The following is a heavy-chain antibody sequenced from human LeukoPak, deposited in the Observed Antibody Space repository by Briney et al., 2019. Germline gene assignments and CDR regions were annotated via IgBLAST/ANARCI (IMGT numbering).Heavy chain of an antibody. CDR3: ARSSIIAAAGPYYFDY. V-gene: IGHV1-46*01. D-gene: IGHD6-13*01. Sequence: ASVKVSCKASGYTFTSYYMHWVRQAPGQGLEWMGIINPSGGSTSYAQKFQGRVTMTRDMSTSTAYMELSSLRSEDTAVYYCARSSIIAAAGPYYFDYWGQGTLVTVSS. CDR1: GYTFTSYY. J-gene: IGHJ4*02. CDR2: INPSGGST.